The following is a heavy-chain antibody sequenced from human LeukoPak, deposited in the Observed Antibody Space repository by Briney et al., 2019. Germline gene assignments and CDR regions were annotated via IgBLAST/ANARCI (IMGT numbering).Heavy chain of an antibody. V-gene: IGHV3-21*01. CDR1: GFTFSSYW. CDR3: ARDPSYYDILTGYYTGGD. D-gene: IGHD3-9*01. CDR2: ISSSSSYI. J-gene: IGHJ4*02. Sequence: PGGSLRLSCAASGFTFSSYWMSWVRQAPGKGLEWVSSISSSSSYIYYADSVKGRFTISRDNAKNSLYLQMNSLRAEDTAVYYCARDPSYYDILTGYYTGGDWGQGTLVTVSS.